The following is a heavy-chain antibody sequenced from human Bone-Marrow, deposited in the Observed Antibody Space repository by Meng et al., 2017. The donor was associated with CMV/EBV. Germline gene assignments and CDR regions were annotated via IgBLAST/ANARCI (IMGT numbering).Heavy chain of an antibody. J-gene: IGHJ4*02. Sequence: GESLKIPCAASGFTFSSHWMSWVRQAPGKGLEWVANIKQDGSEKYYVDSVKGRFTISRDNAKNSLYLQMNSLRVEDTAMYYCARTYDFRSGTDYSGQGTLVTVSS. V-gene: IGHV3-7*01. CDR2: IKQDGSEK. D-gene: IGHD3-3*01. CDR1: GFTFSSHW. CDR3: ARTYDFRSGTDY.